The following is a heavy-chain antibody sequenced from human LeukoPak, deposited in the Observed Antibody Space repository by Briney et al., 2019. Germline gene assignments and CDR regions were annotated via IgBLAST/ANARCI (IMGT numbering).Heavy chain of an antibody. D-gene: IGHD3-10*01. CDR2: IKQDGSEK. J-gene: IGHJ6*02. CDR3: ARDMVRGVIRFYGMDV. CDR1: GFTFSSYW. V-gene: IGHV3-7*01. Sequence: GGSLRLSCAASGFTFSSYWMSWVRQAPGKGLEWVANIKQDGSEKYYVDSVKGRFTISRDNAKNSLYLQMNSLRAVDTAVYYCARDMVRGVIRFYGMDVWGQGTTVTVSS.